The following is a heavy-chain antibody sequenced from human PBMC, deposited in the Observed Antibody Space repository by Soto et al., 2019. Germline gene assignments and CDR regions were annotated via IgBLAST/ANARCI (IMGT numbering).Heavy chain of an antibody. CDR1: GFTFSSYS. J-gene: IGHJ3*02. D-gene: IGHD3-3*01. V-gene: IGHV3-21*01. Sequence: GGSLRLSCAASGFTFSSYSMNWVRQAPGKGLEWVSSISSSSSYIYYAGSVKGRFTISRDNAKNSLYLQMNSPRAEDTAVYYSARDGVDDFWSGYYTGAFDIWGQGTMVTVSS. CDR2: ISSSSSYI. CDR3: ARDGVDDFWSGYYTGAFDI.